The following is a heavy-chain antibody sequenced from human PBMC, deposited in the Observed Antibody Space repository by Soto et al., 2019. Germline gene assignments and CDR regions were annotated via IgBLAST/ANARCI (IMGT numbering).Heavy chain of an antibody. Sequence: SETLSLTCTVSGGSISSYYWSWIRQPPGKGLEWIGYIYYSGSTNYNPSLKSRVTISVDTSKNQFSMKMSSVTAADSAVYYCAIHLFLYYYDSSGYYLRDAFDIWGQGTMVTVSS. CDR1: GGSISSYY. V-gene: IGHV4-59*08. J-gene: IGHJ3*02. CDR3: AIHLFLYYYDSSGYYLRDAFDI. D-gene: IGHD3-22*01. CDR2: IYYSGST.